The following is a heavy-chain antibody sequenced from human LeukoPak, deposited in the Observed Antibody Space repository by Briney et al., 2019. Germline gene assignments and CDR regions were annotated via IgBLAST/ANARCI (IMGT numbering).Heavy chain of an antibody. Sequence: PGWSLRLSCAASGFTFSTYAMSWVRQAPGKGLEWVSGISDSDSGTYYADSVKGRSTISRDNSKNTLYLQMNSLRAEDTAVYYCAKGYGYSSSWTSNYYFYGLDVWGQGTTVTVSS. CDR1: GFTFSTYA. V-gene: IGHV3-23*01. J-gene: IGHJ6*02. CDR2: ISDSDSGT. D-gene: IGHD6-13*01. CDR3: AKGYGYSSSWTSNYYFYGLDV.